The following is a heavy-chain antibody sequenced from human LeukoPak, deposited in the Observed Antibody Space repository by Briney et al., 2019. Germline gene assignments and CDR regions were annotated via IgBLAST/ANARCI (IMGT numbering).Heavy chain of an antibody. CDR2: IYPGDSDT. J-gene: IGHJ3*02. V-gene: IGHV5-51*01. Sequence: GESLKISCKGSGYSFSNFWIGWVRQMPGKGLEWMGIIYPGDSDTTYSPSFQGQVTISADKSISTAYLQWSSLKASDTAMYYCARPLSPGSYSAFDIWGQGTMVTVSS. CDR3: ARPLSPGSYSAFDI. D-gene: IGHD1-26*01. CDR1: GYSFSNFW.